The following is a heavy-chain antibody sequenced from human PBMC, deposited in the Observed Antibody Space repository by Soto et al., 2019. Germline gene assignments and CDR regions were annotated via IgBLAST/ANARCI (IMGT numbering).Heavy chain of an antibody. CDR3: AKILRTNYDMFFDH. CDR1: GFPFSTYV. CDR2: IGSSDGNT. V-gene: IGHV3-23*01. Sequence: EAHLLESGGGLVQPGGSLRLSCAASGFPFSTYVMTWVPQAPGKGLEWVSTIGSSDGNTYYADSVKGRFTISRDNSNNMLFLQMNSLRAEDTAVYYCAKILRTNYDMFFDHWGQGTLVTVSS. D-gene: IGHD3-9*01. J-gene: IGHJ4*02.